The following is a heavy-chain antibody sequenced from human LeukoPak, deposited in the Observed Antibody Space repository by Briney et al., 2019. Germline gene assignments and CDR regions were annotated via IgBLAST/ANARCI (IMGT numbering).Heavy chain of an antibody. Sequence: ASVKVSCKASGYTFTGYYMHWVRQAPGQGLEWMGWINPNSGGTNYAQKFQGRVTMTRDTSISTAYMELSRLRSDDTAVYYCARVVSHDSSGYYSYWYFDLWGRGTLVTVSS. V-gene: IGHV1-2*02. J-gene: IGHJ2*01. CDR1: GYTFTGYY. D-gene: IGHD3-22*01. CDR2: INPNSGGT. CDR3: ARVVSHDSSGYYSYWYFDL.